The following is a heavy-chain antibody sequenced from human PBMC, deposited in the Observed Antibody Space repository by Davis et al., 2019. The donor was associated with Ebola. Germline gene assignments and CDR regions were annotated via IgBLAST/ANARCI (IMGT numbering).Heavy chain of an antibody. V-gene: IGHV3-66*01. Sequence: GESLKISCAASGFTVSTNYMSWVRQAPGKGLEWVSIIYSDGRTYYADSVQGRFTISRDNSKNTLSLQMNSLRAEDTALYYCAKDRYGTTATTGFDYWGQGTLVTVSS. CDR3: AKDRYGTTATTGFDY. J-gene: IGHJ4*02. CDR1: GFTVSTNY. D-gene: IGHD1-1*01. CDR2: IYSDGRT.